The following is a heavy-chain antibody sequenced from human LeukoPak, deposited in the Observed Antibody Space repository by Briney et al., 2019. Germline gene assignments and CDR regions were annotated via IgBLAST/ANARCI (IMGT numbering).Heavy chain of an antibody. J-gene: IGHJ5*02. D-gene: IGHD2-2*02. V-gene: IGHV1-69*05. Sequence: SVKVSCKASGGTLSSYAISWVQQAPGQGLEWMGGIIPIFGTANYAQKFQGRVTITTDESTGTAYMELSSLRSEDTAVYYCARDSRQGYCSSTSCYMGLGFDPWGQGTLVTVSS. CDR3: ARDSRQGYCSSTSCYMGLGFDP. CDR2: IIPIFGTA. CDR1: GGTLSSYA.